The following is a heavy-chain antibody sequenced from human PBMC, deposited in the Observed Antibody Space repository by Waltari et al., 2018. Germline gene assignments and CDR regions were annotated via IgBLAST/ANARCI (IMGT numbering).Heavy chain of an antibody. Sequence: EVQLLESGGGLVQPGGSLRLSCAASGFTFSSYAMSWVRQAPGKGLAWVSAISGSGGSTYYADSVKGRFTISRDNSKNTLYLQMNSLRAEDTAVYYCAKGGVVVITNFDYWGQGTLVTVSS. V-gene: IGHV3-23*01. CDR3: AKGGVVVITNFDY. D-gene: IGHD3-22*01. CDR1: GFTFSSYA. J-gene: IGHJ4*02. CDR2: ISGSGGST.